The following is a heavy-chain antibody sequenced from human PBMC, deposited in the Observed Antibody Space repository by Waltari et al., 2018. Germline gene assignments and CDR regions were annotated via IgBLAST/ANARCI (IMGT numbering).Heavy chain of an antibody. Sequence: EVQLVESGGGLVKPGGSLRLSCAASGFTLSTYSMIWVRQAPGKGLDWVSSISSRSYIYYVDSVKGRFTISRDNAKNSLYLQMNSLRAEDTAVYYCGRDVYGDYVGGGGGAFDIWGQGTMVTVSS. D-gene: IGHD4-17*01. J-gene: IGHJ3*02. CDR2: ISSRSYI. V-gene: IGHV3-21*01. CDR1: GFTLSTYS. CDR3: GRDVYGDYVGGGGGAFDI.